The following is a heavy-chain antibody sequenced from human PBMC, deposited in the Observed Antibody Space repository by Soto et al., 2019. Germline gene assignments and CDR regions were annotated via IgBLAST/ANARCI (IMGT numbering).Heavy chain of an antibody. D-gene: IGHD3-9*01. CDR2: IYHSGST. J-gene: IGHJ5*02. CDR1: GGSVSSSNW. V-gene: IGHV4-4*02. CDR3: AARFDAQKTIP. Sequence: QVQLQESGPGLVKPSGTLSLTCAVSGGSVSSSNWWSWVRQPPGKGLEWIGEIYHSGSTNYNPSLKSRVTVSLDTSTNQFSLKLSSVTAADTAVYYCAARFDAQKTIPWGQGALVTVSS.